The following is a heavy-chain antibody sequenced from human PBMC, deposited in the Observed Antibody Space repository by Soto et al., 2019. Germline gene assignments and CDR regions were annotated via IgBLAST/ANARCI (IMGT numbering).Heavy chain of an antibody. CDR3: ARAVADDYLWGSYRYFDY. V-gene: IGHV3-11*05. D-gene: IGHD3-16*02. Sequence: GGSLRLSCAASGFTFSDNYMGWVRQVPGKGLEWVSHISASSSYANYADSVKGRFSISRDNAKNSLCLQMNSLRAEDTAVYYCARAVADDYLWGSYRYFDYWGQGTLVTVSS. CDR1: GFTFSDNY. CDR2: ISASSSYA. J-gene: IGHJ4*02.